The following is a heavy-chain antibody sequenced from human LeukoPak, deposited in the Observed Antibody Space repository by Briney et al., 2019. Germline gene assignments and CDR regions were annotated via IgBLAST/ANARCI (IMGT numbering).Heavy chain of an antibody. Sequence: PGRSLRLSCAASGFTFDDYAMHWVRQAPGKGLEWVSGVSWNSGSIDYADSVKGRFTVSRNNAKNSLYLQMNSLRAEDMALYYCAKGSGYASSSPFDYWGQGTLVTVSS. J-gene: IGHJ4*02. V-gene: IGHV3-9*03. D-gene: IGHD6-6*01. CDR1: GFTFDDYA. CDR2: VSWNSGSI. CDR3: AKGSGYASSSPFDY.